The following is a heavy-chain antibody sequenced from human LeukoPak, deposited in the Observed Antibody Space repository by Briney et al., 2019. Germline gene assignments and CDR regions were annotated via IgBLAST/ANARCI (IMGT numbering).Heavy chain of an antibody. CDR2: INPNSGGT. Sequence: ASVKVSCKASGYTFTGYYMHWVRQAPGQGLEWMGWINPNSGGTNYAQKFQGRVTMTRDTSISTAYMELSRLRSDDTAVYYCARDQNPGPDTYYYDSSGYSPWGRGTLVTVSS. V-gene: IGHV1-2*02. D-gene: IGHD3-22*01. CDR3: ARDQNPGPDTYYYDSSGYSP. J-gene: IGHJ5*02. CDR1: GYTFTGYY.